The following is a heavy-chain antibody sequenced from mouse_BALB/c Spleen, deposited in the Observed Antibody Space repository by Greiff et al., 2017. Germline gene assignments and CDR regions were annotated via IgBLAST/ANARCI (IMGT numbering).Heavy chain of an antibody. D-gene: IGHD1-1*01. CDR3: VRDYYGSSLYYYAMDY. CDR1: GFSLTSYD. J-gene: IGHJ4*01. CDR2: IWTGGGT. V-gene: IGHV2-9-2*01. Sequence: VQLQESGPGLVAPSQSLSITCTVSGFSLTSYDISWIRQPPGKGLEWLGVIWTGGGTNYNSAFMSRLSISKDNSKSQVFLKMNSLQTDDTAIYYCVRDYYGSSLYYYAMDYWGQGTSVTVSS.